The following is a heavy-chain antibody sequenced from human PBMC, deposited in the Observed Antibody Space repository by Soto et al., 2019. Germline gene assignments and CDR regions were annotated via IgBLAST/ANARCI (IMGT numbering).Heavy chain of an antibody. J-gene: IGHJ6*02. Sequence: ASVKVSCKASGYRFTSYGIGWVRQAPGHGLEWMGWINAYNGNTNYAQNLQGRVTLTTDTSTSTAYMELRSLRSNDTAVYYCAMVDVYVTPSPQDVWGQGTTVTVSS. CDR3: AMVDVYVTPSPQDV. CDR1: GYRFTSYG. CDR2: INAYNGNT. V-gene: IGHV1-18*01. D-gene: IGHD3-16*01.